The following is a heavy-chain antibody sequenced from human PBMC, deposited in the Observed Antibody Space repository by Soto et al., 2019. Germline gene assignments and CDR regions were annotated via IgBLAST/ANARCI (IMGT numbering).Heavy chain of an antibody. J-gene: IGHJ4*02. D-gene: IGHD3-3*01. CDR1: GYTFTGYY. Sequence: GASVKVSCKASGYTFTGYYMHWVLQAPGQGLEWMGWINPNSGGTNYAQKFQGRVTMTRDTSISTAYMELSRLRSDDTAVYYCARGYYDFWSGYRHFDYWGQGTLVTVSS. CDR2: INPNSGGT. CDR3: ARGYYDFWSGYRHFDY. V-gene: IGHV1-2*02.